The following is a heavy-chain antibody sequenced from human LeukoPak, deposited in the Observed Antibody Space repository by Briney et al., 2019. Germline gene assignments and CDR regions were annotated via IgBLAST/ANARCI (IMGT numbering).Heavy chain of an antibody. CDR2: ISSSSSYI. J-gene: IGHJ6*03. Sequence: KAGGSLRLSCAASGFTFSSYSMNWVRQAPGKGLEWVSSISSSSSYIYYADSVKGRFTISRDNAKNSLYLQMNSLRAEDTAVYYCARPPWGIAAAAMDVWGKGTTVTVSS. V-gene: IGHV3-21*01. D-gene: IGHD6-13*01. CDR1: GFTFSSYS. CDR3: ARPPWGIAAAAMDV.